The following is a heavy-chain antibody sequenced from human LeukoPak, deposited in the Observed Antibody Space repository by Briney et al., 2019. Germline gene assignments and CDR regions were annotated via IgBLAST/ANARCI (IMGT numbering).Heavy chain of an antibody. D-gene: IGHD3-10*02. CDR1: RLTFSSYA. CDR2: ISGTTATT. J-gene: IGHJ1*01. Sequence: GGSLRLSCAASRLTFSSYAMSWGRQAPGKGLEWVSGISGTTATTYYADSVKGRFTISRDNSDNTLFLQMNTLRAEDTAVYYCARYGGHLFSWGRGTLVTVSS. CDR3: ARYGGHLFS. V-gene: IGHV3-23*01.